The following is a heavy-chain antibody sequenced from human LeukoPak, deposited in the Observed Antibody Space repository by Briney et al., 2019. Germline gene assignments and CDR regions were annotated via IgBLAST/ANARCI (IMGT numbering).Heavy chain of an antibody. D-gene: IGHD2-15*01. V-gene: IGHV3-30-3*01. Sequence: PGGSLRLSCAASGFTFSSYAMHWVRQAPGKGLEWVAVISYDGSNKYYADSVKGRFTISRDNSKNTLYLQMNSLRAKDTAVYYCARDQLNCSGGSCRNWFDPWGQGTLVTVSS. J-gene: IGHJ5*02. CDR3: ARDQLNCSGGSCRNWFDP. CDR1: GFTFSSYA. CDR2: ISYDGSNK.